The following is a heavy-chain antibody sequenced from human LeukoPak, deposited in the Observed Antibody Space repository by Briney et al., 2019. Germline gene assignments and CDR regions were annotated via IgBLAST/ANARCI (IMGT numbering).Heavy chain of an antibody. J-gene: IGHJ4*02. D-gene: IGHD2-21*02. Sequence: PSETLSLTCTVSGGSISSGSYYWSWIRQPAGKGLEWIGRIYTSGSTNYNPSLKSRVTISVDTSKNQFSLKLSSVTAADTAVYYCARGRKIRAYCGGDCYPAAYFDYWGQGTLVTVSS. CDR3: ARGRKIRAYCGGDCYPAAYFDY. V-gene: IGHV4-61*02. CDR2: IYTSGST. CDR1: GGSISSGSYY.